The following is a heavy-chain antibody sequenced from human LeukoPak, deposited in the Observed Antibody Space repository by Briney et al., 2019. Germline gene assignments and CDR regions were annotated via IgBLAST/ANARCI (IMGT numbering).Heavy chain of an antibody. J-gene: IGHJ6*02. V-gene: IGHV1-3*01. Sequence: ASVKVSCKASGYTFTSYAMHWVRQAPGQRLEWMGWINAGNGNTKYSQKFQGRVTITRDTSASTAYMELSSLRSEDTAVYYCAREGPRLVGRFYYYYGMGVWGQGTTVTVSS. CDR3: AREGPRLVGRFYYYYGMGV. CDR1: GYTFTSYA. CDR2: INAGNGNT. D-gene: IGHD3-3*01.